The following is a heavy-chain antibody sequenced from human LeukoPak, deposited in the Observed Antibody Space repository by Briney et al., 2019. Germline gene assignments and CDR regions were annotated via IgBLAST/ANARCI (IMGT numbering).Heavy chain of an antibody. J-gene: IGHJ6*02. Sequence: GGSLRLSCAASGFTFSSYEMNWVRQAPGKGLEWVSYISSSGSTIYYADSVKGRFTISRDNAKNSLYLQMNSLRAEDTAVYYCARDASYGMDVWGPGTTVTVSS. CDR1: GFTFSSYE. CDR2: ISSSGSTI. CDR3: ARDASYGMDV. V-gene: IGHV3-48*03.